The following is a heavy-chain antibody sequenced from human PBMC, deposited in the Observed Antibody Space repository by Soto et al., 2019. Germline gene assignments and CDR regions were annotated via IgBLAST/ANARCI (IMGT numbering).Heavy chain of an antibody. Sequence: SETLSLTCAVYGGSFSGYYWSWIRQPPGKGLEWIGEINHSGSTNYNPSLKSRVTISVDTSKNQFSLKLSSVTAADTAVYYCARGRYDFWSGYYMGGDWFDPWGQGTLVTVS. CDR3: ARGRYDFWSGYYMGGDWFDP. V-gene: IGHV4-34*01. CDR2: INHSGST. J-gene: IGHJ5*02. CDR1: GGSFSGYY. D-gene: IGHD3-3*01.